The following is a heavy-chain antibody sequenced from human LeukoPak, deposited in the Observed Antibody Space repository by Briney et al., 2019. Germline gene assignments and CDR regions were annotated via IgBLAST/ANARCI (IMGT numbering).Heavy chain of an antibody. V-gene: IGHV4-34*01. CDR1: GGSFSGFF. D-gene: IGHD3-16*01. J-gene: IGHJ6*03. Sequence: SETLSLTCAVYGGSFSGFFWSLIRQPPGKGLEWIGEINHSGSTNYNPSLKSRVTISLDTSKNQFSLKLNSVTAADTAVYYCARTRYDYVWGTPYYYMDVWGKGTTVTVSS. CDR3: ARTRYDYVWGTPYYYMDV. CDR2: INHSGST.